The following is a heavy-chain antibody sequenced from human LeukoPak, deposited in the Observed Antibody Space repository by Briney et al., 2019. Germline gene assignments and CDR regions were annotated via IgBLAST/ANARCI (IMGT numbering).Heavy chain of an antibody. CDR1: GYTFTGYY. D-gene: IGHD3-22*01. CDR3: ARDRYDSSGYYYSFDY. V-gene: IGHV1-2*06. Sequence: GASVKVSCKASGYTFTGYYMHWVRQAPGQGLEWMGLINPNSGGTNYAQKFQGRVTMTRDTSISTAYMELSRLRSDDTAVYYCARDRYDSSGYYYSFDYWGQGTLVTVSS. J-gene: IGHJ4*02. CDR2: INPNSGGT.